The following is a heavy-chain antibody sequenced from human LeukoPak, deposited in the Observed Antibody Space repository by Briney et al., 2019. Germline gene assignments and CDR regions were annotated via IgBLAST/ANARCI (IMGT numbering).Heavy chain of an antibody. V-gene: IGHV4-39*07. CDR1: GGSISSSSYY. D-gene: IGHD3-22*01. J-gene: IGHJ4*02. CDR2: IYYSGST. Sequence: PSETLSLTRTVSGGSISSSSYYWGWIRQPPGKGLEWIGSIYYSGSTYYNPSLKSRVTISVDTSKNQFSLKLSSVTAADTAVYYCARDTYYDSSGPYYFDYGGQGTLVTVSS. CDR3: ARDTYYDSSGPYYFDY.